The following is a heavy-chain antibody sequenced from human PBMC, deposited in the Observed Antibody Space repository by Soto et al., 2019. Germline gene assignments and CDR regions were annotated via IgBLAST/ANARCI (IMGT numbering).Heavy chain of an antibody. V-gene: IGHV1-2*02. D-gene: IGHD7-27*01. CDR2: VNPHSGDT. CDR1: GYTFTGYH. J-gene: IGHJ4*02. CDR3: ARDRYRRALAGLNWGQGLDY. Sequence: RASVKVSCKASGYTFTGYHLHWVRQTPGQGLEWMGWVNPHSGDTNYAQKFQGRVTVTRDTSISTAYMELSRLRSDDTAIYYCARDRYRRALAGLNWGQGLDYWGQGTLVTVSS.